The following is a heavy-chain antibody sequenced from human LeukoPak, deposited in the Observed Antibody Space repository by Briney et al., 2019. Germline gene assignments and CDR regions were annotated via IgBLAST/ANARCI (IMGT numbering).Heavy chain of an antibody. V-gene: IGHV1-46*01. D-gene: IGHD6-19*01. CDR2: INPSGGST. J-gene: IGHJ5*02. Sequence: ASVKVSRKASGYTFTSYYMHWVRQAPGQGLEWMGIINPSGGSTSYAQKFQGRVTMTRDTSTSTVYMELSSLRAEDTAVYWCAKPSDSGWYDDWGQGTLVTVSS. CDR1: GYTFTSYY. CDR3: AKPSDSGWYDD.